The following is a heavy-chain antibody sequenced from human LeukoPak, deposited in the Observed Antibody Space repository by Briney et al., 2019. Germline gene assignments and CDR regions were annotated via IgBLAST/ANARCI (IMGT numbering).Heavy chain of an antibody. D-gene: IGHD3-10*01. J-gene: IGHJ4*02. V-gene: IGHV1-8*01. CDR3: ARTLLWFGEPYYYFDY. Sequence: ASVKVSCKASGYTFTSYDINWVRQATGQGLEWMGWMNPNSGNTGYAQKFQGRVTMTRNTSISTAYMELSSLRSEDTAAYYCARTLLWFGEPYYYFDYWGQGTLVTVSS. CDR1: GYTFTSYD. CDR2: MNPNSGNT.